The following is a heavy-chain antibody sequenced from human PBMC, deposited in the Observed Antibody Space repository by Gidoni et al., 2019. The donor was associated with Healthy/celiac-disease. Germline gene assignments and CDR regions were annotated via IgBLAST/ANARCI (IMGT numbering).Heavy chain of an antibody. V-gene: IGHV5-51*01. D-gene: IGHD6-6*01. CDR2: IYPGDSDT. J-gene: IGHJ6*02. Sequence: EVQLVQSGAEVKKHGEHLKISCKGSGYSFTSYWIGWVRQMPGKGLEWMGIIYPGDSDTRYSPSFQGQVTISADKSISTAYLQWSSLKASDTAMYYCARDSSSSDYYYYGMDVWGQGTTVTVSS. CDR1: GYSFTSYW. CDR3: ARDSSSSDYYYYGMDV.